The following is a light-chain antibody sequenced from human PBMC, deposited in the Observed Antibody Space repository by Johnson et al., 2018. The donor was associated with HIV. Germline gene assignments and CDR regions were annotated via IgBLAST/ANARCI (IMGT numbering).Light chain of an antibody. CDR1: SSNIGNNY. J-gene: IGLJ1*01. CDR3: GTWDSSLSVYV. Sequence: QSVLTQPPSVSAAPGQKVTISCSGSSSNIGNNYVSWYQQLPGTAPKLLIYDNNKRPSGIPDRFSGSKSGTSATLGITGLQTGDEADYYCGTWDSSLSVYVLGTGSQGTVL. V-gene: IGLV1-51*01. CDR2: DNN.